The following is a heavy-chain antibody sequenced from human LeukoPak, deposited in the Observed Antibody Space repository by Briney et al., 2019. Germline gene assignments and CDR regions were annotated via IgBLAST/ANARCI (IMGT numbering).Heavy chain of an antibody. D-gene: IGHD3-22*01. Sequence: SETLSLTCIVSGGSMSSYYWSFIRQSAGTGLEWLGRIHTSGTTWYNPSLKSRVTLSVDASKNQFSLKLSSVTAADTAVYYCARDRRGYYDSSGYFDYWGQGTLVTVSS. CDR1: GGSMSSYY. V-gene: IGHV4-4*07. J-gene: IGHJ4*02. CDR2: IHTSGTT. CDR3: ARDRRGYYDSSGYFDY.